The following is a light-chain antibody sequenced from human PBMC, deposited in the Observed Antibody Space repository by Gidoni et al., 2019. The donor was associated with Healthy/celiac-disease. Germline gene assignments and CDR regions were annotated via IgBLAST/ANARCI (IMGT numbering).Light chain of an antibody. Sequence: DIVITESADSLAVSLGGRATIHCKPSQCVLYSFNNKNYLAWYQQKPGQPPKLLIYWASTRESGVPARFSGSGSGTDFTLTISSLQAEDVAVYYCQQYYSTPPITFGEGTKLEIK. CDR3: QQYYSTPPIT. V-gene: IGKV4-1*01. CDR2: WAS. CDR1: QCVLYSFNNKNY. J-gene: IGKJ4*01.